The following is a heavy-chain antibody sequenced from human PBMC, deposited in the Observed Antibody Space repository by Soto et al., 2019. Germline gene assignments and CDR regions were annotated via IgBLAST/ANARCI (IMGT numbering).Heavy chain of an antibody. CDR3: ASLNVVVAAETGY. J-gene: IGHJ4*02. CDR1: GFTFSSYE. D-gene: IGHD2-15*01. CDR2: ISSSGSTI. Sequence: EVQLVESGGGLVQPGGSLRLSCAASGFTFSSYEMNWVRQAPGKGLEWVSYISSSGSTIYYADSVKGRFTISRDNAKNSLYLQMNSLRAEDTAVYYCASLNVVVAAETGYWGQGTLVTVSS. V-gene: IGHV3-48*03.